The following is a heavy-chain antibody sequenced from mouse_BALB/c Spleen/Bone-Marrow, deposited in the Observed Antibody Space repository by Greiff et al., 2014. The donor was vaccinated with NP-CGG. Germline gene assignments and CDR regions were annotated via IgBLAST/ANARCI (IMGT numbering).Heavy chain of an antibody. CDR2: IDPANGNT. CDR3: AAYYYGSSQFAY. CDR1: GFNIKDTH. D-gene: IGHD1-1*01. Sequence: VQLQQSGAELVKPGASVKLSCTASGFNIKDTHMHWVKQRPEQGLEWIGRIDPANGNTKYDPKFQGKATITADTSSNTAYLQLSSLTSEDTAVYYCAAYYYGSSQFAYWGQGTLVTVSA. V-gene: IGHV14-3*02. J-gene: IGHJ3*01.